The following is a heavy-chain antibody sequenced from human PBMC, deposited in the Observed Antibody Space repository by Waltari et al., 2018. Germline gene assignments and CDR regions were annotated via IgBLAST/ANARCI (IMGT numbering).Heavy chain of an antibody. D-gene: IGHD2-8*02. Sequence: QVQLVQSGAEVKKPGSSVKVSCKASGGTFSSYPISWVLQAPGQGLEWLGGIIPIFGTANYAQKFQGRVTITADESTSTAYMELSSLRSEDTAVYYCARFGVLAPPYYFDYWGQGTLVTVSS. J-gene: IGHJ4*02. CDR2: IIPIFGTA. V-gene: IGHV1-69*01. CDR3: ARFGVLAPPYYFDY. CDR1: GGTFSSYP.